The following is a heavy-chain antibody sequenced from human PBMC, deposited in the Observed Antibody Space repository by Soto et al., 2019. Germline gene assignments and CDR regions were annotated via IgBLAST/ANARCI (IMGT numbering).Heavy chain of an antibody. J-gene: IGHJ6*03. Sequence: GGSLRLSCAASGFTFSDYYMSWIRQAPGKGLEWVSYISSSGSTIYYADSVKGRFTISRDNAKNSLYLQMNSLRAEDTAVYYCARVQVYLEWLLGWYYMDVWGKGTTVTVSS. V-gene: IGHV3-11*01. D-gene: IGHD3-3*01. CDR1: GFTFSDYY. CDR3: ARVQVYLEWLLGWYYMDV. CDR2: ISSSGSTI.